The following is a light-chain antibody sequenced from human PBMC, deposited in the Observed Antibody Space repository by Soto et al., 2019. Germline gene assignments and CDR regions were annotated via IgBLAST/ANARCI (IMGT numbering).Light chain of an antibody. Sequence: QSALTQPAYVSGSPGQSITISCTGTSSDVGNYDLVSWYQQHPGKAPKLIMCEVNKWPSGVSNRFSGSKSGNTASLTISGLQAEDEADYYCCSYAGTVAYVFGTGTKVTVL. V-gene: IGLV2-23*02. J-gene: IGLJ1*01. CDR3: CSYAGTVAYV. CDR2: EVN. CDR1: SSDVGNYDL.